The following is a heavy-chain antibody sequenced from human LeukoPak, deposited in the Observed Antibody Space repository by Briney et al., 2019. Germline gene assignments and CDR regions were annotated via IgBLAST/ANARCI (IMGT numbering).Heavy chain of an antibody. J-gene: IGHJ4*02. CDR3: ARGEACSSTSCYFSLVDY. CDR1: GFTFDDYG. CDR2: INWNGGST. Sequence: PGGSLRLSCAASGFTFDDYGMSWVRQAPGKGLEWVSVINWNGGSTGYADSVKGRFTISRDNAKNSLYLQMNSLRAEDTALYYCARGEACSSTSCYFSLVDYWGQGTLVTVSS. V-gene: IGHV3-20*04. D-gene: IGHD2-2*01.